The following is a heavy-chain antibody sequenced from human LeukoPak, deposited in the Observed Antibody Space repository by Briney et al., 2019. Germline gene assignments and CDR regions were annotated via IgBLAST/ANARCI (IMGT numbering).Heavy chain of an antibody. CDR2: ISGSGGST. CDR3: SGVAGSYFDY. J-gene: IGHJ4*02. V-gene: IGHV3-23*01. D-gene: IGHD6-19*01. CDR1: GFTFSSYG. Sequence: QPGGSLRLSCAASGFTFSSYGMHWVRQAPGKGLEWVSAISGSGGSTYYADSVKGRFTISRDNSKNTLYLQMNSLRAEDTAVYYCSGVAGSYFDYWGQGTLVTVSS.